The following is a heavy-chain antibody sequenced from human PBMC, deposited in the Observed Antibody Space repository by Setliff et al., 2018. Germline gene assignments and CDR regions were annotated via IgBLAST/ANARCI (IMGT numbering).Heavy chain of an antibody. J-gene: IGHJ4*02. CDR1: GFTLSHNW. D-gene: IGHD1-26*01. CDR3: VRDGAGAFDY. CDR2: INNDGSVT. Sequence: GGSLSLSCAASGFTLSHNWMNWVRQGPGKGLVWVSYINNDGSVTKYGDSVKGRFTISRDNAKNTLYLQMNSLRAEDTAVYYCVRDGAGAFDYWGQGALVTVSS. V-gene: IGHV3-74*01.